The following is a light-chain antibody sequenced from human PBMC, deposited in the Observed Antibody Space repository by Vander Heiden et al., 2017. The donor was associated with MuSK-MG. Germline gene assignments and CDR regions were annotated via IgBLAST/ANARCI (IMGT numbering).Light chain of an antibody. Sequence: DIVMTQSPDSLAVSLGERATINCKSSQSVLDSSNNKNYLAWYQQKPGQPPKLLIYWASTREYGVPDRFSGRASGTDFTLSISILHAEDVAVYYCQREDGTRQTFGGGTKLEIK. V-gene: IGKV4-1*01. CDR2: WAS. CDR3: QREDGTRQT. J-gene: IGKJ4*01. CDR1: QSVLDSSNNKNY.